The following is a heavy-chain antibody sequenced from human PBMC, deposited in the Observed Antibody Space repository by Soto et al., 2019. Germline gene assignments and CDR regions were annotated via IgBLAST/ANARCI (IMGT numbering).Heavy chain of an antibody. CDR2: IWYDGSDK. V-gene: IGHV3-33*01. J-gene: IGHJ4*02. CDR3: ARDYRKQYYFDY. D-gene: IGHD4-4*01. Sequence: PGGSLRLSCAASGFTFSSYGMHWVRQAPGKGLEWVAVIWYDGSDKYYADSVKGRFTISRDNSKNTLYLQMNSLRAEDTAVYYCARDYRKQYYFDYWGQGTLVTVSS. CDR1: GFTFSSYG.